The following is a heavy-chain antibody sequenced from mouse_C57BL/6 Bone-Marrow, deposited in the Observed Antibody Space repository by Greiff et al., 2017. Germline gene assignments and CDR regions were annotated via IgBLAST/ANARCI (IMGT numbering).Heavy chain of an antibody. CDR3: SRDSFYYYGSSYNFDY. J-gene: IGHJ2*01. V-gene: IGHV1-81*01. CDR2: IYPRSGNT. Sequence: QVQLKESGAELARPGASVKLSCTASGYTFTSYGISWVKQRTGQGLEWIGEIYPRSGNTYYNEKFKGQATLTADKSSSTAYMELRSLTSEDSAVYFCSRDSFYYYGSSYNFDYWGQGTTLTVSS. CDR1: GYTFTSYG. D-gene: IGHD1-1*01.